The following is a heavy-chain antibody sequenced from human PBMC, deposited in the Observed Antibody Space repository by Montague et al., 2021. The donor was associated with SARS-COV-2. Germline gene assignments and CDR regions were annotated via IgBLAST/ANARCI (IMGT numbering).Heavy chain of an antibody. V-gene: IGHV6-1*01. CDR2: PYYRSKWYN. D-gene: IGHD5-24*01. CDR3: ASGWLRGYFDP. CDR1: GDSVSGNSAG. Sequence: CAISGDSVSGNSAGWNWLRQYPSTGLYWLCRPYYRSKWYNDYAVSVKSRITINPDTSKNQFSLHLNSVTPEDTAVYYCASGWLRGYFDPWGQGTLVTVSS. J-gene: IGHJ5*02.